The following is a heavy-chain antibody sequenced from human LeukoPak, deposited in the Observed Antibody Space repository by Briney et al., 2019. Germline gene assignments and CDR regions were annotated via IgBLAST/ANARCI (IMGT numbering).Heavy chain of an antibody. CDR3: ARSPFEYSGFLFRGAFDI. Sequence: ASVKVSCKASGYTFTSYGISWVRQAPGQGLEWMGWISAYNGNTNYAQKLQGRVTMTTDTSTSTAYMELRSLRSDDTAVYYCARSPFEYSGFLFRGAFDIWGQGTMVTVSS. J-gene: IGHJ3*02. CDR2: ISAYNGNT. V-gene: IGHV1-18*01. CDR1: GYTFTSYG. D-gene: IGHD2/OR15-2a*01.